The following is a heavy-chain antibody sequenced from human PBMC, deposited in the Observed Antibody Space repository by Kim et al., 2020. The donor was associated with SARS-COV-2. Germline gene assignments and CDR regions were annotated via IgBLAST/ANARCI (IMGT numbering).Heavy chain of an antibody. CDR2: ISAYNGNT. D-gene: IGHD5-12*01. CDR3: ARDPRGDIVATTYGIAAALPDY. J-gene: IGHJ4*02. Sequence: ASVKVSCKASGYTFTSYGISWVRQAPGQGLEWMGWISAYNGNTNYAQKLQGRVTMTTDTSTSTAYMELRSLRSDDTAVYYCARDPRGDIVATTYGIAAALPDYWGQGTLVTVSS. V-gene: IGHV1-18*04. CDR1: GYTFTSYG.